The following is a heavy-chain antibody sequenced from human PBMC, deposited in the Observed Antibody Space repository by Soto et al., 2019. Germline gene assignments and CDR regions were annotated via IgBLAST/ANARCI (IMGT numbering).Heavy chain of an antibody. V-gene: IGHV4-39*01. D-gene: IGHD6-13*01. Sequence: SETLSLTCTVSGGSISSSSYYWGWIRQPPGKGLEWIGSIYYSGSTYYNPSLKSRVTISVDTSKNQFSLKLSSVTAADTAVYYCARHHSPPSRQLVPPNWFDPWGQGTLVTVSS. CDR2: IYYSGST. CDR1: GGSISSSSYY. CDR3: ARHHSPPSRQLVPPNWFDP. J-gene: IGHJ5*02.